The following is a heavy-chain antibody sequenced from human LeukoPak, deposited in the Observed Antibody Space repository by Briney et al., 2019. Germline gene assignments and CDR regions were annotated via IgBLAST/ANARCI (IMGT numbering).Heavy chain of an antibody. CDR3: ARGYYDILTGYSPFDY. J-gene: IGHJ4*02. V-gene: IGHV3-21*01. D-gene: IGHD3-9*01. CDR1: GFTFSSYS. CDR2: ISSSSSYI. Sequence: PGGSLRLSCAASGFTFSSYSMNWVRQAPGKGLEWVSSISSSSSYIYYADSVKGRFTISRDNAKNSLYLQMNSLRAEDTAVYYCARGYYDILTGYSPFDYWGQGTLSPSPQ.